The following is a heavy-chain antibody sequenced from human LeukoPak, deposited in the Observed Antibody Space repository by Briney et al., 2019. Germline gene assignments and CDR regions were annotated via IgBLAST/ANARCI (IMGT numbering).Heavy chain of an antibody. CDR2: IYHSGNT. Sequence: SQTLSLTCTVTGVSISSGGYSWNWFRQLPGRGLEWIGYIYHSGNTFYNPSLKSRLSIAVDTSRNQFSLKLTSVTAADTAVYYCARVLSRAGRFDPWGQGTLVTVSS. CDR1: GVSISSGGYS. J-gene: IGHJ5*02. CDR3: ARVLSRAGRFDP. D-gene: IGHD2/OR15-2a*01. V-gene: IGHV4-31*03.